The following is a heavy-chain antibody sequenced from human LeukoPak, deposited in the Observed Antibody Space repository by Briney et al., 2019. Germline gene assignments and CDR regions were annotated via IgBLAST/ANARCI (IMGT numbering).Heavy chain of an antibody. V-gene: IGHV3-48*02. CDR3: ARGSGNSFDY. D-gene: IGHD3-10*01. J-gene: IGHJ4*02. CDR2: ISSSSSAM. Sequence: PGGSLRLSCAASGFTFSSYSMSWVRQAPGKGLEWVSYISSSSSAMYYADSMKGRFTISRDNAKNSLYLQMNNLRDEDTAVYYCARGSGNSFDYWDQGALVTVSS. CDR1: GFTFSSYS.